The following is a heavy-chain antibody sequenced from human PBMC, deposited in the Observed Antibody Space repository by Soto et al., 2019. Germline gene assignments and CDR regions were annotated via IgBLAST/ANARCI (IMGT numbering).Heavy chain of an antibody. J-gene: IGHJ6*02. V-gene: IGHV4-34*01. Sequence: QVQLQQWGAGLLKPSETLSLTCAVYGGSFSGYYWSWIRQPPGKGLEWIGEINHSGSTNYNPSLKSRVTISVDTSKNQFSLKLSSVTAADTAVYYCARVNGGWYYYYGMDVWGQGTTVTVSS. CDR3: ARVNGGWYYYYGMDV. CDR1: GGSFSGYY. D-gene: IGHD6-19*01. CDR2: INHSGST.